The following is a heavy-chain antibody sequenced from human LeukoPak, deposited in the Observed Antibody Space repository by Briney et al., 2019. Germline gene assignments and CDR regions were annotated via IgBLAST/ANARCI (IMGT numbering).Heavy chain of an antibody. Sequence: TSETLSLTCTVSGYSISSYYWTWIRQPPGKGLEWIGYLDYSGCTNYNPSLKSRVTISVDTSKNQFSLKLSSVTAADTAVYFCARRHVEYSSSSDPYYLDYWGQGTLVTVSS. V-gene: IGHV4-59*01. CDR1: GYSISSYY. J-gene: IGHJ4*02. CDR3: ARRHVEYSSSSDPYYLDY. D-gene: IGHD6-6*01. CDR2: LDYSGCT.